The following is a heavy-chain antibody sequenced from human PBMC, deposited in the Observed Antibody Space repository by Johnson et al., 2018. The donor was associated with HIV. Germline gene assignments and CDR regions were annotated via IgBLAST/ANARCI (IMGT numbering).Heavy chain of an antibody. CDR3: ARDPAAAAPRAFDI. Sequence: QVQLVESGGGVVQPGRSLRLSCAASGFTFSSYGMSWVRQAPGKGLEWVAVIWYNGSNKHYAGSVKGRFTISRDNSKNTLYLQMNSLRVEDTAVYYCARDPAAAAPRAFDIWGQGTMVTVSS. V-gene: IGHV3-33*08. CDR2: IWYNGSNK. J-gene: IGHJ3*02. CDR1: GFTFSSYG. D-gene: IGHD6-13*01.